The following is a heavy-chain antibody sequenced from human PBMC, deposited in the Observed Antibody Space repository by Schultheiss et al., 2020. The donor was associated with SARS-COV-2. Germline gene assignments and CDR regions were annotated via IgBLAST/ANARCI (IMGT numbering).Heavy chain of an antibody. V-gene: IGHV3-48*03. CDR2: IDPSGRTT. CDR3: ARGADTALPSFFDF. CDR1: GFTFSSHD. D-gene: IGHD5-18*01. Sequence: GSLRLSCAISGFTFSSHDMNWVRQAPGKGLEWVSYIDPSGRTTHYADSVKGRFTISRDNAKNSLFLQMNSLRAEDTAVYYCARGADTALPSFFDFWGQGTLVTVSS. J-gene: IGHJ4*02.